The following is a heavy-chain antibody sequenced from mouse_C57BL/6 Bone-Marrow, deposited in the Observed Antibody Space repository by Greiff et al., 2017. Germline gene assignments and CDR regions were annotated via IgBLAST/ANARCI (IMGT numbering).Heavy chain of an antibody. V-gene: IGHV1-47*01. J-gene: IGHJ3*01. Sequence: VQLQQSGAELVKPGASVKMSCKASGYTFTTYPIEWMKQNHGKSLEWIGNFHPYNDDTKYNEKFKGKATLTVEKSSSTVYLELSRLTSDDSAVYHCARTGYGSSYGFAYWGQGTLVTVSA. CDR1: GYTFTTYP. CDR2: FHPYNDDT. D-gene: IGHD1-1*01. CDR3: ARTGYGSSYGFAY.